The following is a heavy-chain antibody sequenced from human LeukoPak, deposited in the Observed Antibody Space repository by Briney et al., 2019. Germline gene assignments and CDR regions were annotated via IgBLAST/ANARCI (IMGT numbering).Heavy chain of an antibody. V-gene: IGHV4-59*01. CDR1: GGSISSYY. D-gene: IGHD3-10*01. CDR3: AREGGSGREYMDV. CDR2: IYYSGST. Sequence: SETLSLACTVSGGSISSYYWSWIRQPPGKGLEWIGYIYYSGSTNYNPSLKSRVTISVDTSKNQFSLKLSSVTAADTAVYYCAREGGSGREYMDVWGKGTTVTISS. J-gene: IGHJ6*03.